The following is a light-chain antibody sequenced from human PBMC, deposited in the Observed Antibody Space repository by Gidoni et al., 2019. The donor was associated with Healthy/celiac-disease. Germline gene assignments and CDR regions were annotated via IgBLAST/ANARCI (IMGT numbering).Light chain of an antibody. V-gene: IGLV2-14*01. CDR1: SSDVGGYNY. CDR2: EVS. Sequence: YALTQPASVSGSPGQSITISCTGTSSDVGGYNYVSWYQQHPGKDPKLMIYEVSNRPSGVSNRFSGSQSGNTASLTISGLQAEDAADYYCSSYTSSSAVVFGGGTKLTVL. J-gene: IGLJ2*01. CDR3: SSYTSSSAVV.